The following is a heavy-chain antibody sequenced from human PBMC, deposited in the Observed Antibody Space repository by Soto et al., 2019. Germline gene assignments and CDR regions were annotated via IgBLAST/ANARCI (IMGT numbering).Heavy chain of an antibody. J-gene: IGHJ6*02. D-gene: IGHD2-8*01. CDR2: ISGSGGST. Sequence: EVQLLASGGGLVQPGGSLRLSCAASGFTFSSYAMSWVRQAPGKGLEWVSAISGSGGSTYYADSVKGRFTISRDNSKNSLYLQMNSLRAEDTAVYWGMLFQGGGMDVWGQGTTVTVSS. CDR1: GFTFSSYA. CDR3: MLFQGGGMDV. V-gene: IGHV3-23*01.